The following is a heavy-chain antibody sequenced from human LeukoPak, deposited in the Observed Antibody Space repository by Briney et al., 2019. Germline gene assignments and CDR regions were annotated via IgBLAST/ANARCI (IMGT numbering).Heavy chain of an antibody. CDR1: GGSIGSSSYY. J-gene: IGHJ4*02. V-gene: IGHV4-39*07. CDR2: IYYSGST. D-gene: IGHD1-1*01. CDR3: ARDGERAFDY. Sequence: SETLSLTCTVSGGSIGSSSYYWGWIRQPPGKGLEWIGSIYYSGSTYYNPSLKSRVTISVDTSKNQFSLKLSSVTAADTAVYYCARDGERAFDYWGQGTLVTVSS.